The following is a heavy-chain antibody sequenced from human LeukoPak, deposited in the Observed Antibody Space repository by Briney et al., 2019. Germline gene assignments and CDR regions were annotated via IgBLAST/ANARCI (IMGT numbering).Heavy chain of an antibody. CDR1: GYTFTSYG. CDR2: ISAYNGNT. V-gene: IGHV1-18*01. CDR3: ASSYDILTGYDY. Sequence: ASVKVSCKASGYTFTSYGISWVRQAPGQGLEWMGWISAYNGNTNYAQKLQGRVTMTTDTSTSTAYMELRSLRSEDTAVYYCASSYDILTGYDYWGQGTLVTVSS. D-gene: IGHD3-9*01. J-gene: IGHJ4*02.